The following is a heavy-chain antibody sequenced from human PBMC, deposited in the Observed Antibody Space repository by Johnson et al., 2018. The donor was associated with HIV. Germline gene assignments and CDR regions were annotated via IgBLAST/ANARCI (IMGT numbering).Heavy chain of an antibody. CDR2: IRYDGSNK. V-gene: IGHV3-33*01. J-gene: IGHJ3*02. CDR1: GFTFSSYG. Sequence: QMLLVESGGGVVQPGRSLRLSCAASGFTFSSYGMHWVRQAPGKGLEWVAFIRYDGSNKYYADSVKGRFTISRDNSKTSLYLQMNSLRAEDTAVYYWASEAGPDIVGAADDAFDIWGQGTMVTVSS. D-gene: IGHD1-26*01. CDR3: ASEAGPDIVGAADDAFDI.